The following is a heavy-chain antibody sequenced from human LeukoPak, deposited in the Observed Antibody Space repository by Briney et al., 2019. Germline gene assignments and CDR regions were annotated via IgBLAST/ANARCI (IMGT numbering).Heavy chain of an antibody. CDR3: ARANLGYCSSTSCYGYYYYVDV. J-gene: IGHJ6*03. V-gene: IGHV1-18*01. Sequence: ASVKVSCKASGYTFTSYGISWVRQAPGQGLEWMGWISTYNGNTNYAQKLQGRVTMTTDTSTSTAYMELRSLRSDDTAVYYCARANLGYCSSTSCYGYYYYVDVWGKGTTVTVSS. CDR2: ISTYNGNT. CDR1: GYTFTSYG. D-gene: IGHD2-2*01.